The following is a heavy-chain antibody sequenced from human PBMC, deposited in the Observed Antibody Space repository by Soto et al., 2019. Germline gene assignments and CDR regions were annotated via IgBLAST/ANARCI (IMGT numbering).Heavy chain of an antibody. CDR2: ISPIAGST. J-gene: IGHJ4*02. Sequence: ASVKVSCKASGGTFSSYAISWVRQAPGQGLEWMGIISPIAGSTTYAQKFQGRVTMTRDTSTSTVYMELSSLRSEDTAVYYCARDPLIAGAGAYFDYWGQGTLVTVSS. D-gene: IGHD3-10*01. V-gene: IGHV1-46*01. CDR1: GGTFSSYA. CDR3: ARDPLIAGAGAYFDY.